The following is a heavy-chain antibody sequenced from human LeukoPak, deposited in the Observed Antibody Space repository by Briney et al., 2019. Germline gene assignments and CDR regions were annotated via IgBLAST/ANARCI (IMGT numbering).Heavy chain of an antibody. V-gene: IGHV1-69*13. J-gene: IGHJ4*02. D-gene: IGHD6-13*01. CDR1: GGTFSSYA. CDR2: IIPIFGTA. CDR3: ASFWSRAAPIAAALDY. Sequence: ASVKVSCRASGGTFSSYAISWVRHAPGQGLEWMGGIIPIFGTANYAQKFQGRVTITADESTSTAYMELSSLRSEDTAVYYCASFWSRAAPIAAALDYWGQGTLVTVSS.